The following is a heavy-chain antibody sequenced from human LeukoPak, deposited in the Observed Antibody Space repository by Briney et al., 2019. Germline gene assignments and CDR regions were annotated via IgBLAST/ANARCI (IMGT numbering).Heavy chain of an antibody. D-gene: IGHD3-10*01. Sequence: TSETLSLTCTVSGGSISSYYWSWIRQPPGKGLEWIGYIYYSGSTNYNPSLKRRVTISVDTSKNQFSLKLSSVTAADTAVYYCARGKYYYGSGLAFDIWGQGTMVTVSS. CDR3: ARGKYYYGSGLAFDI. J-gene: IGHJ3*02. CDR2: IYYSGST. CDR1: GGSISSYY. V-gene: IGHV4-59*01.